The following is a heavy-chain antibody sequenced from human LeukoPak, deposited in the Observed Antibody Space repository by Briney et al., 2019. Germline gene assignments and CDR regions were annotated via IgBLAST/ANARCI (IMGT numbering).Heavy chain of an antibody. CDR3: AKGTVNWFDP. Sequence: GGSLRLSCAASGFTFSSYSMNWVRQAPGKGLEWVSSISSSSSYIYYADSVKGRFTISRDNSKNTLYLQMNSLRAEDTAVYYCAKGTVNWFDPWGQGTLVTVSS. CDR1: GFTFSSYS. D-gene: IGHD3/OR15-3a*01. CDR2: ISSSSSYI. J-gene: IGHJ5*02. V-gene: IGHV3-21*04.